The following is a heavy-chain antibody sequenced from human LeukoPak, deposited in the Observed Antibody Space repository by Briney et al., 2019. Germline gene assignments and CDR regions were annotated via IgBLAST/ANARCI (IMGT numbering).Heavy chain of an antibody. D-gene: IGHD3-10*01. CDR3: ARGLFTSGTYYNFFDY. Sequence: GGSLRLSCAASGFTVSSSYMTWVRQAPGKGLEWVSVIFNGGSTYYADSVKGRFTNSTDNSRNTVYLQMNSLRAEDTGIYYCARGLFTSGTYYNFFDYWAQGILVTVSS. J-gene: IGHJ4*02. CDR2: IFNGGST. V-gene: IGHV3-66*01. CDR1: GFTVSSSY.